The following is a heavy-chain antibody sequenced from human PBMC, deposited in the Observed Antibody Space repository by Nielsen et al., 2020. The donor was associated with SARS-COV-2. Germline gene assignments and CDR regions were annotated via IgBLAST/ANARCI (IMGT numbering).Heavy chain of an antibody. CDR2: INPTNGGT. Sequence: ASVKVSCKASGYTFTNNYMHWVRQAPGQGLEWMGLINPTNGGTTYAQKFLGTVTMTRDTSTSTVFMELSSLRSDDMAVYYCARDSSGTYRRVDHWGQGTTATVS. V-gene: IGHV1-46*01. CDR3: ARDSSGTYRRVDH. CDR1: GYTFTNNY. D-gene: IGHD3-22*01. J-gene: IGHJ6*02.